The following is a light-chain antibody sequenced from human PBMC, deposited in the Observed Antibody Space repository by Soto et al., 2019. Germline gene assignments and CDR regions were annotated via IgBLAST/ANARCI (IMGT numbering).Light chain of an antibody. Sequence: EIQMTQSPSAPSSSIGDRVTITCPSSQTISSWLAWYQQKPGKAPKLLIYDASSLESGVPSRFSGSGSGTEFTLTISSLQPDDFATYYCQQYNSYSPWTFGQGTKVDIK. CDR3: QQYNSYSPWT. CDR1: QTISSW. J-gene: IGKJ1*01. V-gene: IGKV1-5*01. CDR2: DAS.